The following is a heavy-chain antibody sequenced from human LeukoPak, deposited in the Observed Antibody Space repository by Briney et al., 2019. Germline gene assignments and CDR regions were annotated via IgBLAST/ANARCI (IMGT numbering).Heavy chain of an antibody. CDR1: GFTFSDAW. V-gene: IGHV3-15*01. CDR3: TTRRQDGW. J-gene: IGHJ4*02. CDR2: IKSKSDGGTI. D-gene: IGHD2-15*01. Sequence: GRSLRLSCVGSGFTFSDAWMSWVRQAPGKGLEWVGRIKSKSDGGTIDYAAPVKGRFTISRDDSRNTLYLQMNSLKTEDTAVYYCTTRRQDGWWGQGTLVTVS.